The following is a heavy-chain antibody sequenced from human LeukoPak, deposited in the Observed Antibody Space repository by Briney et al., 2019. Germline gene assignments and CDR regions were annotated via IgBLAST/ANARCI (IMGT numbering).Heavy chain of an antibody. V-gene: IGHV3-30-3*01. CDR3: ARALVLGAHDY. CDR2: ISYDGNNK. Sequence: GRSLRLSCAASGFTFSSYAMHWVRQAPGKGLEWVAVISYDGNNKYYADSVKGRFTVSRDNSKNTLYLQMNSLRAEDTAVYYCARALVLGAHDYWGQGTLVTVSS. D-gene: IGHD1-26*01. CDR1: GFTFSSYA. J-gene: IGHJ4*02.